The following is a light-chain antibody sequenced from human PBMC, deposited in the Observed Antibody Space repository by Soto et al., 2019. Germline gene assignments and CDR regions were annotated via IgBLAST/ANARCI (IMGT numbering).Light chain of an antibody. Sequence: EIVLTQSPGTLSLSPGERATLSCRASQTINNRYLAWYQQKPGQAPRLLIYGASSRATGLPDRFSGSGSGTDFTLTISRLEPEDFAVYYYQQFASSPGFTFGPGTKVDMK. CDR2: GAS. V-gene: IGKV3-20*01. CDR3: QQFASSPGFT. CDR1: QTINNRY. J-gene: IGKJ3*01.